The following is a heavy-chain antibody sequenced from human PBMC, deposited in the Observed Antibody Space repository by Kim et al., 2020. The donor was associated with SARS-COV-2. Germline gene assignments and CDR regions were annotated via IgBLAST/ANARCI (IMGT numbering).Heavy chain of an antibody. CDR2: IYYSGST. D-gene: IGHD1-7*01. Sequence: SETLSLTCTVSGGSISSSSYYWGWIRQPPGKGLEWIGSIYYSGSTYYNPSLKSRVTISVDTSKNQFSLKLSSVTAADTAVYYCARYRRELELGSPAIWFDPWGQGTLVTVSS. J-gene: IGHJ5*02. CDR3: ARYRRELELGSPAIWFDP. CDR1: GGSISSSSYY. V-gene: IGHV4-39*01.